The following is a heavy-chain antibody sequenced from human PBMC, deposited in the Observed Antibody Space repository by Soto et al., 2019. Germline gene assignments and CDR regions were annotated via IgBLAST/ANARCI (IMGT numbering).Heavy chain of an antibody. CDR1: GGSISSSSYY. Sequence: SETLSLTCTVSGGSISSSSYYWGWIRQPPGKGLEWIGSIYYSGSTYYNPSLKSRVTISVDTSKNQFSLKLSSVTAADTAVYYCARQYCSGGSCYEGRPDYYYYGMDVWGQGTTVTVSS. CDR3: ARQYCSGGSCYEGRPDYYYYGMDV. CDR2: IYYSGST. V-gene: IGHV4-39*01. D-gene: IGHD2-15*01. J-gene: IGHJ6*02.